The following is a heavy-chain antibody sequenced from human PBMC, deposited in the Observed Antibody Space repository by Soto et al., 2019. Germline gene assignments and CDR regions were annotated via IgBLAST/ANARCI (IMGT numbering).Heavy chain of an antibody. V-gene: IGHV1-69*01. CDR1: GGTFSSYA. J-gene: IGHJ4*02. Sequence: QVQLVQSGAEVKKPGSSVKVSCKASGGTFSSYAFSWVRQAPGQGLEWMGGIIPIFGTANYAQRFQGRVTITADESTSTVCMEVSSLRYEDTDMYYCASDGYDYYGKPFDYWGQGTLITVSS. CDR3: ASDGYDYYGKPFDY. CDR2: IIPIFGTA. D-gene: IGHD5-12*01.